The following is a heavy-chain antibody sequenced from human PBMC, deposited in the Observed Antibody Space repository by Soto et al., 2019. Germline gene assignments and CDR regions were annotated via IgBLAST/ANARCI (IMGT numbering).Heavy chain of an antibody. V-gene: IGHV2-26*01. CDR1: GFSLSNTRMG. CDR2: IFSNDEK. Sequence: QVTLRESGPVLVKPTETLTLTCTVSGFSLSNTRMGVSWIRQPPGKALEWLAHIFSNDEKSYSTSLKNRVTISQDHSKSPVGLRMNNMDPVDTATYYCARISTIVWGGTSYYFYFYMDVWGKGTAVTVSS. D-gene: IGHD3-10*01. J-gene: IGHJ6*03. CDR3: ARISTIVWGGTSYYFYFYMDV.